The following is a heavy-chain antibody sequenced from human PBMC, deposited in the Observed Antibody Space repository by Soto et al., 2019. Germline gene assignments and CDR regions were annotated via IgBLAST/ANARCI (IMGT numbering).Heavy chain of an antibody. Sequence: SLRLSCAASGFTFSSYGMHWVRQAPGKGLEWVAVIWYDGSNKYYADSVKGRFTISRDNSKNTLYLQMNSLRAEDTAVYYCARDLGTVTTSRFDYWGQGTLVTVSS. V-gene: IGHV3-33*01. CDR1: GFTFSSYG. J-gene: IGHJ4*02. D-gene: IGHD4-17*01. CDR3: ARDLGTVTTSRFDY. CDR2: IWYDGSNK.